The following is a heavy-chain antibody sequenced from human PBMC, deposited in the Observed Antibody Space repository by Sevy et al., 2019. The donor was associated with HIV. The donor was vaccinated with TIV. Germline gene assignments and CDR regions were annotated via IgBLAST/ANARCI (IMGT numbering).Heavy chain of an antibody. Sequence: GGSLRLSCAASGFTFDDYGMSWVRQAPGKGLEWVSGTNWNGGSTGYADSVKGPFAISRGNAKHSLYLQMNSLRAEDTALCYCAREGFGEFEDYWGQGTLVTVSS. J-gene: IGHJ4*02. V-gene: IGHV3-20*04. CDR2: TNWNGGST. D-gene: IGHD3-10*01. CDR1: GFTFDDYG. CDR3: AREGFGEFEDY.